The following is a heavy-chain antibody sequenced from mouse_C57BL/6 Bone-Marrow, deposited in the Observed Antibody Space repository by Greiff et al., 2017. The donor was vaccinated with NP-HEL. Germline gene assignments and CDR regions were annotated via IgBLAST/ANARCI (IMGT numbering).Heavy chain of an antibody. V-gene: IGHV1-5*01. D-gene: IGHD1-1*01. CDR2: IYPGNSDT. Sequence: EVQLQQSGTVLARPGASVKMSCKTSGYTFTSYWMHWVKQRPGQGLEWIGAIYPGNSDTSYNQKFKGKAKLTAVTSASTAYMELSSLTNEDSAVYYCTRFYYGSSYRDYWGQGTTLTVSS. CDR1: GYTFTSYW. J-gene: IGHJ2*01. CDR3: TRFYYGSSYRDY.